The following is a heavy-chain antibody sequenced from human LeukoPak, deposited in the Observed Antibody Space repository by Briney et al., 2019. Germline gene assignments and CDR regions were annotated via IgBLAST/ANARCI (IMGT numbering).Heavy chain of an antibody. V-gene: IGHV3-21*04. CDR1: GFTFSSYG. Sequence: SGGSLRLSCAASGFTFSSYGMTWVRQAPGKGLEWVSSISSSSSYISYADSVKGRFTISRDNSKNTLYLQMNSLRAEDTAVYYCAKAERFSGTKTPDYWGQGTLVTVSS. D-gene: IGHD5-12*01. J-gene: IGHJ4*02. CDR2: ISSSSSYI. CDR3: AKAERFSGTKTPDY.